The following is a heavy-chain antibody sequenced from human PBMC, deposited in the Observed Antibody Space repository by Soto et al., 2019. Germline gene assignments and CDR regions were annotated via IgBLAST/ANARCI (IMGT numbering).Heavy chain of an antibody. Sequence: ASVKVSCKASGYTFTSYAMHWVRQAPGQRLEWMGWINAGNGNTKYSQKFQGRVTITRDTSASTAYMELGSLRSEDTAVYYCASFQEGWWLPPYDAFDIWGQGTTVTVSS. D-gene: IGHD2-15*01. CDR1: GYTFTSYA. J-gene: IGHJ3*02. CDR3: ASFQEGWWLPPYDAFDI. CDR2: INAGNGNT. V-gene: IGHV1-3*01.